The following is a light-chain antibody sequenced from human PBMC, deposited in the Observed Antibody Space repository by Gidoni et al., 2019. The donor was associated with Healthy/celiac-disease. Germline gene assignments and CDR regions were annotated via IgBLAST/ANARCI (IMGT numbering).Light chain of an antibody. Sequence: SALTQPASVSGSPGQSITISCTGTSSDVGGYNYVSWYQQHQGKAPKLMIYEVSNRPSGVPDRFSGSKSGNTASLTISGLQAEDEADYYCSSYTSSSTILFGGGTKLTVL. CDR2: EVS. V-gene: IGLV2-14*01. CDR3: SSYTSSSTIL. J-gene: IGLJ2*01. CDR1: SSDVGGYNY.